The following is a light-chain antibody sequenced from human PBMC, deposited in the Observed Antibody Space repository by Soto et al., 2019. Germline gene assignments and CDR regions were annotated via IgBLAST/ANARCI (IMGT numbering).Light chain of an antibody. CDR2: GAS. CDR3: QQYATSAGT. J-gene: IGKJ2*02. V-gene: IGKV3-20*01. CDR1: QSVSRNF. Sequence: EIVLTQSPGTLSLSPGERATLSCRASQSVSRNFLAWYQQRPGQAPKLLISGASSRAAGIPDRFSGSGSGTDFTLTISRLEAEDFALYSCQQYATSAGTFGQGTKLEIK.